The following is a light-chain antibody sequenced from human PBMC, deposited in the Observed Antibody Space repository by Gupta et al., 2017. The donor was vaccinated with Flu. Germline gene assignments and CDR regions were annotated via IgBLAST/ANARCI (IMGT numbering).Light chain of an antibody. V-gene: IGLV2-14*01. CDR3: SSFITSSSLGV. CDR1: NSDVGAYNY. J-gene: IGLJ3*02. CDR2: EVT. Sequence: QSALTQPASVSGSPGPSITISCTGTNSDVGAYNYVSWYQQRPGKAPKLILYEVTNRPSGISDRFSGSKSGNTASLTISGLHAEDEAHYYCSSFITSSSLGVFGGGTKLTVL.